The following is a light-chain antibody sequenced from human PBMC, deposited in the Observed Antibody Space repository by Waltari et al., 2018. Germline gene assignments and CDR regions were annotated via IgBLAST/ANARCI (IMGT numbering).Light chain of an antibody. Sequence: AIQMTQSPSSLSASVGASVTITCRASQGIRYDLGWYQQKPGTAPKLLIFAASSLQSGVPSRFSGGGAGTEFTLTISNLQPEDFATYYCLQDYNYPWTFGQGTKVEIK. CDR2: AAS. CDR3: LQDYNYPWT. CDR1: QGIRYD. V-gene: IGKV1-6*01. J-gene: IGKJ1*01.